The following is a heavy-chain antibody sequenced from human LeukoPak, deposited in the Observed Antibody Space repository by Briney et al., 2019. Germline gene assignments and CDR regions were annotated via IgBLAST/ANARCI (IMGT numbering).Heavy chain of an antibody. CDR2: INGYNGNT. V-gene: IGHV1-18*04. CDR3: AREGWGTYSSGPYYFDY. D-gene: IGHD6-19*01. Sequence: ASVTDSCKASGYTFTKNGISWVRQAPGQGLDWMGCINGYNGNTKYAHKLQGRVTITTDTSTTTAYMELRGLRSDDTAVYYCAREGWGTYSSGPYYFDYWGQGTLITVSS. J-gene: IGHJ4*02. CDR1: GYTFTKNG.